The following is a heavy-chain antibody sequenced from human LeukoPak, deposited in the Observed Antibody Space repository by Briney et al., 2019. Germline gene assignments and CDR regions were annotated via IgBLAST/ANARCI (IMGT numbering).Heavy chain of an antibody. V-gene: IGHV4-59*11. CDR3: ARGGSAAKYYFDS. Sequence: SETLSLTCTLSNDSISPLYWGWIRQPPGKGLEFIGYIFYSGTTNLNPSLKSRVPLSVDTSKNQFSLRLNSVTAADTAVYYCARGGSAAKYYFDSWGQGTLVTVSS. CDR2: IFYSGTT. D-gene: IGHD6-13*01. CDR1: NDSISPLY. J-gene: IGHJ4*02.